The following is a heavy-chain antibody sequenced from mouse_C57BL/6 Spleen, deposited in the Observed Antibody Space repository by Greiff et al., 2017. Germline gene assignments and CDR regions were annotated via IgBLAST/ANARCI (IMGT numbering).Heavy chain of an antibody. CDR1: GYTFTSYW. CDR2: IYPSDSET. D-gene: IGHD3-2*02. Sequence: QVQLQQPGAELVRPGSSVKLSCKASGYTFTSYWMDWVKQRPGQGLEWIGNIYPSDSETHYNQKFKDKATLTVDKSSSTAYMQLSSLTSEDSAVYYCARRCDSSGYGFDYWGQGTTLTVSS. V-gene: IGHV1-61*01. CDR3: ARRCDSSGYGFDY. J-gene: IGHJ2*01.